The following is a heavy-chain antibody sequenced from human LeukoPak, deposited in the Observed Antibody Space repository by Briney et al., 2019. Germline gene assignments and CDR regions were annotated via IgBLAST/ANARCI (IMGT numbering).Heavy chain of an antibody. CDR2: FDPEDGET. CDR1: GYTLTELS. D-gene: IGHD3-10*01. CDR3: ARGVPNYYGSGSSNWFDP. J-gene: IGHJ5*02. V-gene: IGHV1-24*01. Sequence: ASVKVSCKVSGYTLTELSMHWVRQAPGKGLEWMGGFDPEDGETIYAQKFQGRVTMTRNTSISTAYMELSSLRSEDTAVYYCARGVPNYYGSGSSNWFDPWGQGTLVTVSS.